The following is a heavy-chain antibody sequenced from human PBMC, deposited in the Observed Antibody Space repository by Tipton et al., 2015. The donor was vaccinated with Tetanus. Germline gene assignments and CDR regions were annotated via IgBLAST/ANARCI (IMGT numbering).Heavy chain of an antibody. CDR3: ARDWPRGSGSYPYYGMDV. CDR1: GGSISSSNW. V-gene: IGHV4-4*02. Sequence: TLSLTCAVSGGSISSSNWWSWVRQPPGKGLEWIGEIYHSGSTNYNPSLKSRVTISVDKSKNHFSLKLSSVTAADTAVYYCARDWPRGSGSYPYYGMDVWGQGTTVTVSS. CDR2: IYHSGST. J-gene: IGHJ6*02. D-gene: IGHD3-10*01.